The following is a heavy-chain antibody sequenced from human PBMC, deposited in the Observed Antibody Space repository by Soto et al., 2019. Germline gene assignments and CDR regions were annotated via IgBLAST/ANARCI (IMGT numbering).Heavy chain of an antibody. CDR3: ASERVAEMATGGFFDY. Sequence: SVKVFCKASGGTFSNSAFSWVRQAPGQGLEWMGGIVPLFGTPNYAQKFQGRVTITADESSSTAYMELSSLRSEDTAIYYCASERVAEMATGGFFDYWGQGTLVTVSS. CDR1: GGTFSNSA. V-gene: IGHV1-69*13. J-gene: IGHJ4*02. CDR2: IVPLFGTP. D-gene: IGHD5-12*01.